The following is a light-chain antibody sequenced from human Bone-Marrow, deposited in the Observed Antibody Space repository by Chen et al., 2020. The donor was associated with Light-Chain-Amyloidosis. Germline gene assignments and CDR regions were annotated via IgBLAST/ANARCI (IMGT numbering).Light chain of an antibody. Sequence: SYVLTQPSSVSLAPGHKATIACGGNNIGATSVHWYQQTQGQAPLLVVYDDSDRPSGIPKRLSGSNSGNPATLTIRRVEAGDEADYYCQVWDRSSDRPVFGGGTKLTVL. CDR1: NIGATS. CDR3: QVWDRSSDRPV. CDR2: DDS. J-gene: IGLJ3*02. V-gene: IGLV3-21*02.